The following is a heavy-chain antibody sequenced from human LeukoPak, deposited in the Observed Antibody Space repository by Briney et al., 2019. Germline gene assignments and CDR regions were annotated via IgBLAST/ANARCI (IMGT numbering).Heavy chain of an antibody. Sequence: SETLSLTCSVSGGSISSYYWSWIRQPLGKGLEWIGYVYYSGTTNYNPSLESRVTISVDTSKNQFSLKLTSVAAADTAVYYCARHGTAAGPFQLWGQGTLVTVSS. CDR3: ARHGTAAGPFQL. CDR1: GGSISSYY. D-gene: IGHD2-21*02. V-gene: IGHV4-59*08. CDR2: VYYSGTT. J-gene: IGHJ1*01.